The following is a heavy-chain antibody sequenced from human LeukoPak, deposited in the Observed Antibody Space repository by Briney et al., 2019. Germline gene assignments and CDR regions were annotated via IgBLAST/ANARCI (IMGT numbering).Heavy chain of an antibody. CDR3: ALLGGGWFGGNGYFDY. J-gene: IGHJ4*02. D-gene: IGHD3-10*01. V-gene: IGHV3-30-3*01. Sequence: GGSLTLSCAASGFTFSSYAMHWVRQAPGKGLEWVAVISYDGSNKYYADSVKGRFTISRDNAKNSLYLQMNSLRDEDTAVYYCALLGGGWFGGNGYFDYWGQGTLVTVSS. CDR1: GFTFSSYA. CDR2: ISYDGSNK.